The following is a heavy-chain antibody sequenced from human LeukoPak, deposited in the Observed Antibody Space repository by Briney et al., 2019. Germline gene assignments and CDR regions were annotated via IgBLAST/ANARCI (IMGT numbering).Heavy chain of an antibody. D-gene: IGHD4-17*01. CDR3: ARDSHGDYVDFDY. Sequence: GGSLRLSCAASGFTFSSYWMHWVRQAPGKGLEWVSRINSDGSSTSYADSVKGRFTISRDNAKNTLYLQMNSLRAEDTAVYYCARDSHGDYVDFDYWGQGTLVTVSS. V-gene: IGHV3-74*01. J-gene: IGHJ4*02. CDR2: INSDGSST. CDR1: GFTFSSYW.